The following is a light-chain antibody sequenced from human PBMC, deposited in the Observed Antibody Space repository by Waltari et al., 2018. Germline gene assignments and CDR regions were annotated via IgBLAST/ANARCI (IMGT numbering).Light chain of an antibody. CDR2: DSS. Sequence: DIQMTQSPSSLSAPVGDRVTITCQASQDIRNYLNWYQQKSGKAPKPLIYDSSNLETGVPSRFSGSGSGTDFSFTISSLQPEDIATYYCLQSDNLPLTFGGGTKVEIK. V-gene: IGKV1-33*01. CDR3: LQSDNLPLT. CDR1: QDIRNY. J-gene: IGKJ4*01.